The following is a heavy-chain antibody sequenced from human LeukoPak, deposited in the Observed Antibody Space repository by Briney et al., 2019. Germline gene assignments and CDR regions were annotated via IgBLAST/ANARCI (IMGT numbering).Heavy chain of an antibody. CDR2: INPNSGGT. D-gene: IGHD6-13*01. Sequence: ASVKVSCKASGYTFTDYYIHWVRQAPGQGLEWMGWINPNSGGTDYAQSFQGRVTMTRDTSISTAYMELSRLRSDDTAVYYCARERWQQLVSYYYYGMDVWGQGTTVTVSS. J-gene: IGHJ6*02. CDR1: GYTFTDYY. V-gene: IGHV1-2*02. CDR3: ARERWQQLVSYYYYGMDV.